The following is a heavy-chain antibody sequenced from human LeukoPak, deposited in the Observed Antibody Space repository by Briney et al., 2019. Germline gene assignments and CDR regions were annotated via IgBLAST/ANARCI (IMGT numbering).Heavy chain of an antibody. CDR2: SSNSGCT. Sequence: WETLSLTCTVSGGSVSSGSHPWSWIRQPPGKGLEWIGYSSNSGCTNCNPSLESRVTISVDTSKNRISLRLTSVTAADTAVYYCARDNWGSLDYWGQGILVTVSS. CDR3: ARDNWGSLDY. D-gene: IGHD7-27*01. V-gene: IGHV4-61*01. CDR1: GGSVSSGSHP. J-gene: IGHJ4*02.